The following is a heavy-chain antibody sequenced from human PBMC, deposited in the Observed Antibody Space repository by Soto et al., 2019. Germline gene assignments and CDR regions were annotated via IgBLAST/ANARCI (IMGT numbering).Heavy chain of an antibody. CDR2: INAGNGNT. CDR1: GYTFTIYA. D-gene: IGHD3-22*01. V-gene: IGHV1-3*01. CDR3: ARDGDTYYYESSAYYPSH. Sequence: GASVNVSCKASGYTFTIYAMHWVRQAPGQRLEWMGWINAGNGNTKYSQKFQGRVTITTDTSTSTAYMELRSLRSDDTAVYYSARDGDTYYYESSAYYPSHCGQGTLVIVSS. J-gene: IGHJ4*02.